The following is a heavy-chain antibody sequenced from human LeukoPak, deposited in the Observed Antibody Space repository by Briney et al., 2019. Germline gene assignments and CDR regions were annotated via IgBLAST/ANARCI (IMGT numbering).Heavy chain of an antibody. J-gene: IGHJ4*02. CDR3: ARNVRVRGALDY. Sequence: PSETLSLTCTVSGGSISSGSHYWSWIRQPAGKGLEWIGRIYTSGSTNYNPSLKSRVTISVDTSKNQFSLKLSSVTAADTAVYYCARNVRVRGALDYWGQGTLVTVSS. V-gene: IGHV4-61*02. CDR2: IYTSGST. CDR1: GGSISSGSHY. D-gene: IGHD3-10*01.